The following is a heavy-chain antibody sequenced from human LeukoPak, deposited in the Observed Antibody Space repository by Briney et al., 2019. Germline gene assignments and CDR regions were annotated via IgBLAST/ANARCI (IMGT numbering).Heavy chain of an antibody. CDR1: GYTFTGYY. CDR3: AREIGPRQLHLWGSAFDY. J-gene: IGHJ4*02. D-gene: IGHD5-18*01. Sequence: AASVKVSCKASGYTFTGYYMHWVRQAPGQGLEWMGWINPSGGGTSYAQKFQGRLTMTRDTSTTTVYMELSSLRSEDTAMYYCAREIGPRQLHLWGSAFDYWGQGTLVTVSS. CDR2: INPSGGGT. V-gene: IGHV1-46*01.